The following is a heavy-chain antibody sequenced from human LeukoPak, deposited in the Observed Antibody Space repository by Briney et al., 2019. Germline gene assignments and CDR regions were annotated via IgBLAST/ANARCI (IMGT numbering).Heavy chain of an antibody. J-gene: IGHJ4*02. V-gene: IGHV3-21*01. Sequence: GGSLRLSCAASGFTFSSYSMNWVRQAPGKGLEWVSSISSSSSYIYYAGSVKGRFTISRDNAKNSLYLQMNSLRAEDTAVYYCARRRCTSTSCFEDYWGQGTLVTVSS. CDR2: ISSSSSYI. CDR1: GFTFSSYS. D-gene: IGHD2-2*01. CDR3: ARRRCTSTSCFEDY.